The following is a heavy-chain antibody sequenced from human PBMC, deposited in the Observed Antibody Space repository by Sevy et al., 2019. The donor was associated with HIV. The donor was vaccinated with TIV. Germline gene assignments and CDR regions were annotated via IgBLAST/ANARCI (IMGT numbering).Heavy chain of an antibody. Sequence: GGSLRLSCAASGFTFSSYGMRWVRQAPGKGLEWVAVIWYDGSNKYYADSVKGRFTISRDNSKNTLYLQMNSLRAEDTAVYYCARGSKTWIQLWKGDYWGQGTLVTVSS. CDR2: IWYDGSNK. J-gene: IGHJ4*02. CDR3: ARGSKTWIQLWKGDY. V-gene: IGHV3-33*01. CDR1: GFTFSSYG. D-gene: IGHD5-18*01.